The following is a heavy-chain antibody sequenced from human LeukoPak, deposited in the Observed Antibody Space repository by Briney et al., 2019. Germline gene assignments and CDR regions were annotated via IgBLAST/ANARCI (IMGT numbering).Heavy chain of an antibody. CDR2: IYYSGST. CDR3: ARDRRIVRGADV. D-gene: IGHD3-10*02. Sequence: SETLSLTCTVSGGSISSGGSYGVGTARHPGRAREGIGYIYYSGSTYYKPSLKSRVTISVDTSKNQFSLKLSSVTAADTAVYYCARDRRIVRGADVWGQGTTVTVSS. CDR1: GGSISSGGSY. J-gene: IGHJ6*02. V-gene: IGHV4-31*03.